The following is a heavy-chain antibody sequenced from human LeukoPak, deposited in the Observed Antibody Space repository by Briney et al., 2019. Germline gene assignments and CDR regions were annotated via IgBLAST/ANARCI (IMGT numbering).Heavy chain of an antibody. D-gene: IGHD4-17*01. CDR1: GSTFSSYW. CDR3: ARDFHGAPAFDL. CDR2: IDGDGSST. Sequence: GGALRLSCAASGSTFSSYWMHWVRQAPGKGLVWGSRIDGDGSSTTYADPVRGRFTISRDNAKNTVYMQMNSLRDEDTAVYYCARDFHGAPAFDLWGQGTLVTVSS. J-gene: IGHJ5*02. V-gene: IGHV3-74*03.